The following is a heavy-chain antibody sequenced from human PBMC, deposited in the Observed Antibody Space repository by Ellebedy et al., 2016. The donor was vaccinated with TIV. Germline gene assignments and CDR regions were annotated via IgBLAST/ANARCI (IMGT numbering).Heavy chain of an antibody. CDR2: INHSGST. Sequence: SETLSLTCTVSGGSISSYYWSWIRQAPGKGLEWIGEINHSGSTNYNPSLKSRVTISVDTSKNQFSLKLSSVTAADTAVYYCARARYGAYRYFDLWGRGTLVTVSS. D-gene: IGHD4-17*01. V-gene: IGHV4-34*01. CDR1: GGSISSYY. J-gene: IGHJ2*01. CDR3: ARARYGAYRYFDL.